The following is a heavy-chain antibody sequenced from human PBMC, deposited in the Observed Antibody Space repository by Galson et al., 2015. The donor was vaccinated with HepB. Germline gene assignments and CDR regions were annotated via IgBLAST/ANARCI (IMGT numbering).Heavy chain of an antibody. CDR2: ISAYNGNT. J-gene: IGHJ3*02. CDR3: ARGSTPLYYDILTGYYFADAVDI. Sequence: SVKVSCKASGYTFTSYGISWVRQAPGQGLEWMGWISAYNGNTNYAQKLQGRVTMTTDTSTSTAYMELRSLRSDDTAVYYCARGSTPLYYDILTGYYFADAVDIWGQGTMVTVSS. CDR1: GYTFTSYG. D-gene: IGHD3-9*01. V-gene: IGHV1-18*04.